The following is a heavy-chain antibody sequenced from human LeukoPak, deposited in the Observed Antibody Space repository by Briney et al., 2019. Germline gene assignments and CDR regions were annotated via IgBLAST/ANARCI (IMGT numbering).Heavy chain of an antibody. CDR3: ARTGYTVALDY. Sequence: PSETLSLTCTVSGGSISSYYWSWIRQPPGKGLEWIGYIYYGGSTNYNPSLKSRVTISVDTSKNQFSLKLSSVTAADTAVYYCARTGYTVALDYWGQGTLVTVSS. D-gene: IGHD4-23*01. CDR2: IYYGGST. V-gene: IGHV4-59*01. J-gene: IGHJ4*02. CDR1: GGSISSYY.